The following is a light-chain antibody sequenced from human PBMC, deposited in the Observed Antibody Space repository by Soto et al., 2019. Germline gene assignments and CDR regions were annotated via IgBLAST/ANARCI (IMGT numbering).Light chain of an antibody. CDR1: SFNIGANYD. CDR3: QSYDARLRAYV. V-gene: IGLV1-40*01. J-gene: IGLJ1*01. CDR2: ANS. Sequence: QSALTQPPSVSGAPGQGVTISCTGSSFNIGANYDVHWYQHLPGTGPKLLIYANSFRPSGVPDRVSASKSGSSASLAITGLQAEDEADYYCQSYDARLRAYVFGTGTKVTVL.